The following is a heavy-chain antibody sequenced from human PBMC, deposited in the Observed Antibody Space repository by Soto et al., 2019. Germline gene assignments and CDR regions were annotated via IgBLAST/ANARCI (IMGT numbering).Heavy chain of an antibody. D-gene: IGHD2-21*01. V-gene: IGHV3-7*04. CDR2: IKRDGTVT. J-gene: IGHJ3*01. CDR1: GFTFSAFW. CDR3: ARDLSPPGECFYEAVDV. Sequence: EVQLVESGGGLVQPGESLRLSCAASGFTFSAFWMTWLRQAPGKGLEWVANIKRDGTVTHYGDSVEGRCTLSRDNAQNSLFLQLNSLRPEDTAMYYCARDLSPPGECFYEAVDVWGQGTFVTVSS.